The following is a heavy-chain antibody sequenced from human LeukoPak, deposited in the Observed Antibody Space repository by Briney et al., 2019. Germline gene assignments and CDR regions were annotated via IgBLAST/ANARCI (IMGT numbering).Heavy chain of an antibody. CDR1: GGSMSSYY. J-gene: IGHJ4*02. CDR3: ASSRGYSYGPNLDFDY. CDR2: IYYSGST. Sequence: TSETLSLTCTVSGGSMSSYYWSWIRQPPGKGLEWIGYIYYSGSTNYNPSLKSRVTISVDTSKNQFSLKLSSVTAADTAVYYWASSRGYSYGPNLDFDYWGQGTLVTVSS. V-gene: IGHV4-59*01. D-gene: IGHD5-18*01.